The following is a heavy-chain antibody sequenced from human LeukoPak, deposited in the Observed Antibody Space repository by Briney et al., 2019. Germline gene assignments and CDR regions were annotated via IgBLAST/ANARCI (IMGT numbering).Heavy chain of an antibody. CDR3: ARVLWAARPPGWFDP. Sequence: GSLRLSCAASGFTVSSNYMSWVRQPPGKGLEWIGEINHSGSTNYNPSLKSRVTISVDTSKNQFSLKLSSVTAADTAVYYCARVLWAARPPGWFDPWGQGTLVTVSS. J-gene: IGHJ5*02. CDR2: INHSGST. CDR1: GFTVSSNY. V-gene: IGHV4-34*01. D-gene: IGHD6-6*01.